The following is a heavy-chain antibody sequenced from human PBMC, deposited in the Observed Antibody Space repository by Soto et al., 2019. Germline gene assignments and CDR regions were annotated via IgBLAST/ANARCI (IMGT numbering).Heavy chain of an antibody. CDR2: IYYSVRT. Sequence: NPAETLSLSCTVSVGSIISYYWSWIRQPPGKRLEWIGYIYYSVRTNYNPSLKSRFTISVDTFRNQFSLKLSSVTAADTAVYYCAREATMVRGVNNYYYGMDVWGQGTTVTVSS. CDR1: VGSIISYY. V-gene: IGHV4-59*01. CDR3: AREATMVRGVNNYYYGMDV. D-gene: IGHD3-10*01. J-gene: IGHJ6*02.